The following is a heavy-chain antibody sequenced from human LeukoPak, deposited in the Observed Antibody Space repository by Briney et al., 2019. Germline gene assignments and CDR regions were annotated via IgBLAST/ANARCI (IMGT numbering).Heavy chain of an antibody. CDR2: IYYTGST. D-gene: IGHD6-13*01. CDR3: ARSKQQPHYFVY. J-gene: IGHJ4*02. V-gene: IGHV4-31*11. Sequence: SETLSLTCAVYGGSFSGYYWSWIRQHPGKGLEWIGYIYYTGSTYYNPSLKSRVTISVDTSKNQFSLKLNSVTAADTAVYYCARSKQQPHYFVYWGQGTLVTVSS. CDR1: GGSFSGYY.